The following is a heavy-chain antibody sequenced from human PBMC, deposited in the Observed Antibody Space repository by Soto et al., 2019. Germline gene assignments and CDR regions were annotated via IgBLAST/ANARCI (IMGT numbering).Heavy chain of an antibody. CDR3: ARGNQLEWGFDY. CDR2: IYYSGST. V-gene: IGHV4-30-4*01. D-gene: IGHD6-13*01. Sequence: QVQLQESGPGLVKPSQTLSLTCTVSGGSISSGNYYWSWIRQPPGKGLEWIGFIYYSGSTFYIPSLKSRVTISVDTSKNQFSLQLGSVTAADTAVYYCARGNQLEWGFDYWGQGTLVTVSS. CDR1: GGSISSGNYY. J-gene: IGHJ4*02.